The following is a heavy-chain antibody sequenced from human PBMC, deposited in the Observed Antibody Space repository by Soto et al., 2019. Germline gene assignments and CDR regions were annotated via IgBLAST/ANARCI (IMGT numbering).Heavy chain of an antibody. D-gene: IGHD6-13*01. J-gene: IGHJ6*02. Sequence: TSETLSLTCTVSGGSITSYDWSWIRQPPGKGLEWIGYIYDSGTTNYNPSLKSRVTISVDTSKNQFSLKLSSVTAADTAVYYCARDPYSSSWYESCGMDVWGQGTTVTVSS. CDR2: IYDSGTT. CDR1: GGSITSYD. CDR3: ARDPYSSSWYESCGMDV. V-gene: IGHV4-59*01.